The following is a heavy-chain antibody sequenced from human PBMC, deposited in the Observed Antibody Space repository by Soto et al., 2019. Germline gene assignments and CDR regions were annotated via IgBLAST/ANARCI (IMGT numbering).Heavy chain of an antibody. CDR1: GFTFSSYW. Sequence: HPGGSLRLSCAASGFTFSSYWMHWLRQAPGKGLVWVSRINSDGSSTSYADSVKGRFTISRDNAKNTLYLQMNSLRAEDTAVYYCAREWSYDFRSGYYRYYGMDVWGQGTTVTVSS. V-gene: IGHV3-74*01. D-gene: IGHD3-3*01. J-gene: IGHJ6*02. CDR2: INSDGSST. CDR3: AREWSYDFRSGYYRYYGMDV.